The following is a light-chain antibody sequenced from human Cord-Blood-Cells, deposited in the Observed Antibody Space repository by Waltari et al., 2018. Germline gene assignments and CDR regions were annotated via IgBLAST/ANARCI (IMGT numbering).Light chain of an antibody. V-gene: IGLV1-47*01. CDR1: SSNTGSNY. Sequence: QSVLTQPPSASGTPGQRVTISCSGSSSNTGSNYVSWYQQLPGTAPKLLIYRNNQRPSGVPDRFSGSKSGTSASLAISGLRSEDEADYYCAAWDDSLSGYVFGGGTKLTVL. CDR3: AAWDDSLSGYV. CDR2: RNN. J-gene: IGLJ3*02.